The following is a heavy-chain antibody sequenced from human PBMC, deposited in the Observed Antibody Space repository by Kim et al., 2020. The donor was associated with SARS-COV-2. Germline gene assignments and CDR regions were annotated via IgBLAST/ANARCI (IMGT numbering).Heavy chain of an antibody. CDR1: GFTVSSNY. CDR2: IYSGGST. V-gene: IGHV3-53*01. D-gene: IGHD1-26*01. Sequence: GGSLRLSCAASGFTVSSNYMSWVRQAPGKGLEWVSVIYSGGSTYYADSVKGRFTISRDNSKNTLYLQMNSLRAEDTAVYYCARIRSGVEWELPHWFDPWGQGTLVTVSS. J-gene: IGHJ5*02. CDR3: ARIRSGVEWELPHWFDP.